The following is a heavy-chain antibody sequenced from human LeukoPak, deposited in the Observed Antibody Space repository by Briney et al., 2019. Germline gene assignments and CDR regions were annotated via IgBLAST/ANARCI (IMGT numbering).Heavy chain of an antibody. CDR3: PRRVAAAQRRDYYYYTDV. CDR2: MNPNSGNT. D-gene: IGHD6-13*01. J-gene: IGHJ6*03. Sequence: ASVKVSCKASGYTFTSYDINWVRQATGQGLEWVGWMNPNSGNTGYAQKFQGRVTITRNTYISTAYMELSSLRSEDTAVYYCPRRVAAAQRRDYYYYTDVWGKGTTVTVSS. V-gene: IGHV1-8*03. CDR1: GYTFTSYD.